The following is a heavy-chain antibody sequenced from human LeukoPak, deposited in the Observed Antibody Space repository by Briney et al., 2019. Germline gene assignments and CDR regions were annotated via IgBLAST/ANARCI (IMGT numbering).Heavy chain of an antibody. V-gene: IGHV3-7*01. D-gene: IGHD4-17*01. CDR1: GFTFSSYC. CDR3: ARTYGDYPEFNWYFDL. Sequence: GGSLRLSCAASGFTFSSYCMSWVRQAPGKGLEWVANIKQDGSEKYYVDSVKGRFTISRDNAKNSLYLQMNSLRAEETAVYYCARTYGDYPEFNWYFDLWGRGTLVTVSS. CDR2: IKQDGSEK. J-gene: IGHJ2*01.